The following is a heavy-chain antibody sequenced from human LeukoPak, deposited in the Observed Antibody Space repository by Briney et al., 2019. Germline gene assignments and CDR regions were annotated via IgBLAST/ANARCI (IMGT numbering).Heavy chain of an antibody. J-gene: IGHJ4*02. V-gene: IGHV3-23*01. D-gene: IGHD5-18*01. CDR1: GFTFSSSA. CDR3: AKVLQLAEYDY. CDR2: ISGSGGST. Sequence: GGALRLSCAASGFTFSSSAMTWVRQAPGKGLEWVSAISGSGGSTYYADSVKGRFTISRDNSKNTLYLQMNSLRAEDTAVYYCAKVLQLAEYDYWGQGTLVTVSS.